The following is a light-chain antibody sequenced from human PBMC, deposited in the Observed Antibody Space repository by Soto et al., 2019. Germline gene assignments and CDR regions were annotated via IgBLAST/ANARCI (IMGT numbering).Light chain of an antibody. CDR3: CSYVASSTLV. J-gene: IGLJ3*02. CDR2: EGS. CDR1: STDVGRFDL. V-gene: IGLV2-23*01. Sequence: QSALTQPACVSGSPGQSITISCSGTSTDVGRFDLVSWYQQHPGKAPKLMIFEGSKRASGISNRFSGSTSGNTASLTISGLQAEDESDYFCCSYVASSTLVFGGGTKLTVL.